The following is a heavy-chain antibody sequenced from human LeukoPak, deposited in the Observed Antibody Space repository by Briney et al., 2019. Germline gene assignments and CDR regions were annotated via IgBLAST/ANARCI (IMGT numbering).Heavy chain of an antibody. CDR3: ARGTMNLDS. D-gene: IGHD3-22*01. Sequence: GGSLRLSCAASGFTFDDYGMSWVRQAPGKGLEWVSGISPNGVITYYADSVKGRFTISRDNSKGTVYLQMNSLRPEDTAVYYCARGTMNLDSWGQGTLVTVSS. CDR1: GFTFDDYG. V-gene: IGHV3-23*01. CDR2: ISPNGVIT. J-gene: IGHJ4*02.